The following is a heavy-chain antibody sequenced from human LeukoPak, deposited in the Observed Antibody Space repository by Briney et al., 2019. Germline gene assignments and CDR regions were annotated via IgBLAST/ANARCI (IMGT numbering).Heavy chain of an antibody. CDR3: ATDRSGFGANDY. J-gene: IGHJ4*02. Sequence: GGSLRLSCAASGFTFSSYEMDWVRQAPGKGLEWVSYISSSGSTIYYADSVKGRFTISRDNAKNSLYLQMNNLRVEDTALYYCATDRSGFGANDYWGQGTLVTVSS. CDR1: GFTFSSYE. V-gene: IGHV3-48*03. D-gene: IGHD3-10*01. CDR2: ISSSGSTI.